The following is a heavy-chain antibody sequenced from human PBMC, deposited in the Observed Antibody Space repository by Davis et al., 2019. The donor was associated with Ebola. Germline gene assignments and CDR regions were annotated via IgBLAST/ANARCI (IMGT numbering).Heavy chain of an antibody. CDR2: IYYSGST. CDR1: GGSISSGGYY. D-gene: IGHD1-14*01. V-gene: IGHV4-31*03. Sequence: PSETLSLTCTVSGGSISSGGYYWSWIRQHPGKGLEWIGYIYYSGSTYYNPSLKSRVTISVDTSKNQFSLKLSSVTAADTAVYYCARDQGTNRAWYFDLWGRGTLVTVSS. J-gene: IGHJ2*01. CDR3: ARDQGTNRAWYFDL.